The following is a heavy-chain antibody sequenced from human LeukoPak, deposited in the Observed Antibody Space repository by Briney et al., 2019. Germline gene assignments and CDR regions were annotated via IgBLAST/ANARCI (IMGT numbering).Heavy chain of an antibody. Sequence: PGGSLRLSCAASGFTFSSYSMNWVRQAPGKGLEWVSYISSSSSTIYYADSVKGRFTISRDNAKNSLYLQMNSLRDEDTAVYYCARVSGSYYGDAFDIWGQGTMVTVSS. CDR1: GFTFSSYS. CDR2: ISSSSSTI. D-gene: IGHD1-26*01. J-gene: IGHJ3*02. V-gene: IGHV3-48*02. CDR3: ARVSGSYYGDAFDI.